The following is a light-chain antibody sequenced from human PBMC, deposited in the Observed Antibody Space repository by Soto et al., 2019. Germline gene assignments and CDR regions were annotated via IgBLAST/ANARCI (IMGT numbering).Light chain of an antibody. V-gene: IGLV2-8*01. CDR1: SSDIGTYKY. CDR2: EVS. CDR3: SSYAGRNNVV. J-gene: IGLJ2*01. Sequence: QAVVTQPPSASGSPGQSVTISCTGTSSDIGTYKYVSWYQHHPGKAPKLMIYEVSKRPSGVPDRFSGSKSGNTASLTVSGLLTEDEADYYCSSYAGRNNVVFGGGTKVTVL.